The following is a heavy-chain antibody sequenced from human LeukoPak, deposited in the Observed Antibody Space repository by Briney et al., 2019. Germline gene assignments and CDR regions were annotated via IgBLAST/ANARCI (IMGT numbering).Heavy chain of an antibody. CDR2: INPNSGGT. CDR3: ARGEGRYGSGSNPDDY. D-gene: IGHD3-10*01. V-gene: IGHV1-2*02. CDR1: GYTFTAYY. J-gene: IGHJ4*02. Sequence: ASVKVSCKASGYTFTAYYIHWVRQAPGQGLEWMGWINPNSGGTDYAQRFQGRVTMTGDTSISTAYMDLSRLRSDDTAVYYCARGEGRYGSGSNPDDYWGQGTLVTVSS.